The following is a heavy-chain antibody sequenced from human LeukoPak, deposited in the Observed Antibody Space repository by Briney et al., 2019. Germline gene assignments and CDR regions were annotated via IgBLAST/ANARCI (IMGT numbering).Heavy chain of an antibody. CDR2: TYYRSKWYN. CDR3: ASHLHDFWSGYYEYYFDY. V-gene: IGHV6-1*01. J-gene: IGHJ4*02. D-gene: IGHD3-3*01. Sequence: SQTLSLTCAISGDSVSSYSAAWNWIRQSPSRGLEWLGRTYYRSKWYNDYAVSVKSRITINPDTSKNQFSLQLNSVTPEDTAVYYCASHLHDFWSGYYEYYFDYWGQGTLVTVSS. CDR1: GDSVSSYSAA.